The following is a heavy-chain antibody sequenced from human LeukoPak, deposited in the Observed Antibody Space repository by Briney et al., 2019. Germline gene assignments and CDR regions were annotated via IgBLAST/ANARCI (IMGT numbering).Heavy chain of an antibody. Sequence: ASVKVSCKASGYTFTGYYMHWVRQAPRQGLEWMGRINPNSGGTNYAQKFQGRVTITADESTSTAYMELSSLRSEDTAVYYCAGGITIFGVDQIYYYYMDVWGKGTTVTVSS. J-gene: IGHJ6*03. CDR3: AGGITIFGVDQIYYYYMDV. CDR2: INPNSGGT. V-gene: IGHV1-2*06. D-gene: IGHD3-3*01. CDR1: GYTFTGYY.